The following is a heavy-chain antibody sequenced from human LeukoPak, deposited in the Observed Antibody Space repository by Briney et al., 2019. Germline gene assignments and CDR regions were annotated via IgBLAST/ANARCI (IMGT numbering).Heavy chain of an antibody. CDR2: TYNSGTT. V-gene: IGHV3-53*01. CDR3: SGEGRAVIDY. J-gene: IGHJ4*02. D-gene: IGHD3-10*01. CDR1: GFTVSSNY. Sequence: GGSLRLSCAASGFTVSSNYMTWVRQAPGEGLEWVSVTYNSGTTYYADSVKGRFTVSRDNSKNTLHLQMNSLRAEDTAVYYCSGEGRAVIDYWGQGTLVTVSS.